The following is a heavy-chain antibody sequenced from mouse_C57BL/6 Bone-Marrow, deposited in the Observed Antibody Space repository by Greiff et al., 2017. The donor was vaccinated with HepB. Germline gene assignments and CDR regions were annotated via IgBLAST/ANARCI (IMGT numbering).Heavy chain of an antibody. Sequence: QVQLQQSGPELVKPGASVKTSCKASGYAFSSSWMNWVKQRPGKGLEWIGRIYPGDGDTNYNGKFKGKATLTADKSSSTAYMQLSSLTSEDSAVYFCAREDVYYYGSSYVGYAMDYWGQGTSVTVSS. CDR2: IYPGDGDT. J-gene: IGHJ4*01. CDR1: GYAFSSSW. V-gene: IGHV1-82*01. CDR3: AREDVYYYGSSYVGYAMDY. D-gene: IGHD1-1*01.